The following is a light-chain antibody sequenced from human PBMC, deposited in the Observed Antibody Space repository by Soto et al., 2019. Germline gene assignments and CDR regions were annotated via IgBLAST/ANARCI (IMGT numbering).Light chain of an antibody. CDR2: GAS. J-gene: IGKJ1*01. V-gene: IGKV3-15*01. CDR3: LQYDNRPRT. Sequence: EAVMTQSPATLSVSPGERATLSCRASQSVSGNLAWYQQRPGQAPKLLIYGASTRATGVPARFGGSGSGTDFTLTISSLQSEDFAVYYCLQYDNRPRTFGQGTKVDIK. CDR1: QSVSGN.